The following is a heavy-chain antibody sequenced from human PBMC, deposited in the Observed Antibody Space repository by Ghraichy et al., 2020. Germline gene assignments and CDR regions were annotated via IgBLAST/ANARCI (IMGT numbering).Heavy chain of an antibody. CDR1: GFTFSSYW. D-gene: IGHD5-18*01. V-gene: IGHV3-7*03. Sequence: GGSLRLSCAASGFTFSSYWMSWVRQAPGKGLEWVANIKQDGSEKYYVDSVKGRFTISRDNAKNSLYLQMNSLRAEDTAVYYCARDLSDYTAWIQLWYFDYWGQGTLVTVSS. CDR3: ARDLSDYTAWIQLWYFDY. CDR2: IKQDGSEK. J-gene: IGHJ4*02.